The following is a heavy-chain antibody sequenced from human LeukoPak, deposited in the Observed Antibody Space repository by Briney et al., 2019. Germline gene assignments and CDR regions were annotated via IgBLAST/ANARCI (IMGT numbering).Heavy chain of an antibody. D-gene: IGHD1-7*01. V-gene: IGHV1-2*02. CDR1: GYTFTGYY. Sequence: ASVKVSCKASGYTFTGYYMHWVRQAPGQGLEWMGWINPNSGGTNYAQKFQGRVTMTRDTSISTAYMELSRLRSDDTAVYYCARDGIKGLELLHFDYWGQGTLVTVSS. J-gene: IGHJ4*02. CDR3: ARDGIKGLELLHFDY. CDR2: INPNSGGT.